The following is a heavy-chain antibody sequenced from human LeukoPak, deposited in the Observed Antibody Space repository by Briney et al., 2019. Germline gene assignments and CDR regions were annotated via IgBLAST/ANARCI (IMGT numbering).Heavy chain of an antibody. CDR1: GFTLSAYA. CDR2: LRGNGGST. Sequence: GGSLRLSCAASGFTLSAYAVHWVRQAPGKGLEWVSSLRGNGGSTEYVDSVRGWFVISRDNSRNTLYLQMNSLRAEDTAVYYCAKSVTAAGTYAFDIWGQGTVVTVSS. CDR3: AKSVTAAGTYAFDI. J-gene: IGHJ3*02. V-gene: IGHV3-23*01. D-gene: IGHD6-13*01.